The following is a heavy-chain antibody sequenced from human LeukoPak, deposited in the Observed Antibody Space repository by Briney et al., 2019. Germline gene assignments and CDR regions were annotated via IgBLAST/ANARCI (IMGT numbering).Heavy chain of an antibody. Sequence: PSETLSLTCTVSGGSISSSSYYWGWIRQPPGKGLEWIGSIYYSGSTYYNPSLKSRVTISVDTSKNQFSLKLSSVTAADTAVYYCARESITMIVVVFDYWGQGTLVTVSS. CDR1: GGSISSSSYY. V-gene: IGHV4-39*07. CDR2: IYYSGST. J-gene: IGHJ4*02. CDR3: ARESITMIVVVFDY. D-gene: IGHD3-22*01.